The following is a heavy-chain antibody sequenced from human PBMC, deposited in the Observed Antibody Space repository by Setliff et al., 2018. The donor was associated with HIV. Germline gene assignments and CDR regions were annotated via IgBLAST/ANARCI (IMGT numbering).Heavy chain of an antibody. CDR2: LFPGGSP. Sequence: PSETLSLTFTVSGDSINSGSYYWTWIRQPAGKGLEWIGHLFPGGSPNYNPSLKSRVAISVDTSKNQFSLTLTSVTAADTAVFYCARVPVVSTMYYFDYWGQGTLVTVSS. CDR1: GDSINSGSYY. CDR3: ARVPVVSTMYYFDY. V-gene: IGHV4-61*09. D-gene: IGHD5-12*01. J-gene: IGHJ4*02.